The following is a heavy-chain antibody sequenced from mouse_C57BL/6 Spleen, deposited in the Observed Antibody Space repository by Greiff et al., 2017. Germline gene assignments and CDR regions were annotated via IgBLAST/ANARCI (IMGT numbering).Heavy chain of an antibody. D-gene: IGHD1-1*01. V-gene: IGHV1-59*01. Sequence: QVQLQQPGAELVRPGTSVKLSCKASGYTFTSYWMHWVQQRPGKGLEWIGVIDPSDSYTNYNQKFKGKATLTVDTSSSTSYMQLSSLTSEDSAVDYCARKTTVGDWYFDVWGTGTTVTVSS. CDR1: GYTFTSYW. CDR3: ARKTTVGDWYFDV. J-gene: IGHJ1*03. CDR2: IDPSDSYT.